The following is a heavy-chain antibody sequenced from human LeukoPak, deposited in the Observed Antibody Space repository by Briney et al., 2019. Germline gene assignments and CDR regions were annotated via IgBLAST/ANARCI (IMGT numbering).Heavy chain of an antibody. CDR3: AKDGLWFGESQYYFDY. J-gene: IGHJ4*02. V-gene: IGHV3-53*01. CDR2: MYSGGSI. Sequence: GGSLRLSCAASGFIVSDHYMNWVRQAPGKGLEWVSVMYSGGSIYYADSVKGRFTISRDNSRNTLFLQMDSLRADDTAVYYCAKDGLWFGESQYYFDYWGQGTLVTVSS. D-gene: IGHD3-10*01. CDR1: GFIVSDHY.